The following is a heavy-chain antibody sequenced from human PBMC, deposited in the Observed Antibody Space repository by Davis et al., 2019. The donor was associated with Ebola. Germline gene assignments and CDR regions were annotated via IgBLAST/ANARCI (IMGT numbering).Heavy chain of an antibody. CDR2: IYPGYSDT. CDR1: GYSFTGYW. Sequence: GESLKISCKGSGYSFTGYWIGWVRQMPGKGLECMGIIYPGYSDTRYSPSFQGQVTISADKSISTAYLQSSSLKDSDTAMYYCARLTVLLGMDVWGQGTTVTVSS. D-gene: IGHD3-10*01. V-gene: IGHV5-51*01. J-gene: IGHJ6*02. CDR3: ARLTVLLGMDV.